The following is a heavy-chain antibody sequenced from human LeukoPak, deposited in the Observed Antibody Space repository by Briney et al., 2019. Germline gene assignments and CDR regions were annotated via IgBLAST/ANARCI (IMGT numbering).Heavy chain of an antibody. CDR2: IYYSGST. Sequence: PSETLSLTCTVSGGSISSGDYYWSWIRQPPGKGLEWIGYIYYSGSTYYNPPLKSRVTISVDTSKNQFSLKLSSVTAADTAVYYCAREFSWSGFFDYWGQGTLVTVSS. CDR3: AREFSWSGFFDY. V-gene: IGHV4-30-4*02. J-gene: IGHJ4*02. CDR1: GGSISSGDYY. D-gene: IGHD3-3*01.